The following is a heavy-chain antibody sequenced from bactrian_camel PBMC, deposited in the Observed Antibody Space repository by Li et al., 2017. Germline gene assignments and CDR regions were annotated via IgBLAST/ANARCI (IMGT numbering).Heavy chain of an antibody. CDR2: ITTGTGNT. D-gene: IGHD6*01. CDR1: AYTGGPFY. Sequence: QLVESGGGSVQAGGSLRLSCAASAYTGGPFYMAYFRQAPGKEREGVATITTGTGNTDYADSVKGRFTISRDNAKNTLYLQMNSLKSDDTAVYYCALGGSWPSHFGQGTQVTVS. V-gene: IGHV3S1*01. J-gene: IGHJ4*01.